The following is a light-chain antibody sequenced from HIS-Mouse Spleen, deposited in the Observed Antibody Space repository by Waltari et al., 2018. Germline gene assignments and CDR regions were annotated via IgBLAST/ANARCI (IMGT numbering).Light chain of an antibody. Sequence: QSVLTQPPSVSAAPGQKVTISCSGSSSNIGNNYVSWYQQLPGTAPKLLIYDNQKRPSGIPDRFSGSKSGTSATLGITGLQTGDEADYYCGTWDSSLSAWVFGGGTKLTVL. J-gene: IGLJ3*02. V-gene: IGLV1-51*01. CDR2: DNQ. CDR3: GTWDSSLSAWV. CDR1: SSNIGNNY.